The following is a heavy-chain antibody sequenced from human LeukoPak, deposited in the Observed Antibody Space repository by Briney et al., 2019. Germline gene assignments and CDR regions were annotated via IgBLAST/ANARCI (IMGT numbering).Heavy chain of an antibody. CDR2: INHSGST. V-gene: IGHV4-34*01. Sequence: SETLSLTCAVYGGSFSGYYWSWIRQPPGKGLEWIGEINHSGSTNYNPSLKSRVTISVDTSKNQFSLKLSSVTAADTAVYYCARGSCRRAPDYVGAYYFDYWGQGTLVTVSS. D-gene: IGHD4-17*01. CDR1: GGSFSGYY. J-gene: IGHJ4*02. CDR3: ARGSCRRAPDYVGAYYFDY.